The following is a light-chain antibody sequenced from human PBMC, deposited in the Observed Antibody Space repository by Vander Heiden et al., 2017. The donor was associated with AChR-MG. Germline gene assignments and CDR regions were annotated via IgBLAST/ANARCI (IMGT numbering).Light chain of an antibody. CDR1: SSNIGAGYD. J-gene: IGLJ2*01. CDR3: QSYDTSLSGAV. V-gene: IGLV1-40*01. Sequence: QSVLTQPPSVSGAPGQRVTIPCTGSSSNIGAGYDVHWYQQLPGTAPKLLIYGNSNRPSGVPDRFSGSKSGTSASLAITGLQADDEADYYCQSYDTSLSGAVFGGGTKLTVL. CDR2: GNS.